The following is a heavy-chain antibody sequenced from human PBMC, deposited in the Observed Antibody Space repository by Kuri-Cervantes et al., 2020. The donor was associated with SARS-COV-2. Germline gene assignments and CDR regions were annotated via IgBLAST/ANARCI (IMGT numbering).Heavy chain of an antibody. D-gene: IGHD3-3*01. Sequence: GSLRLSCIVSGGSISSGSSYWGWIRQPPGKGLVWIGSVKYSGSTYYNPSLKSRVTISVDTSKNQFSLKLSSVTAADTAVYYCAGLRGYYSYNWFDLWGQGTLVTVSS. CDR2: VKYSGST. J-gene: IGHJ5*02. CDR3: AGLRGYYSYNWFDL. V-gene: IGHV4-39*01. CDR1: GGSISSGSSY.